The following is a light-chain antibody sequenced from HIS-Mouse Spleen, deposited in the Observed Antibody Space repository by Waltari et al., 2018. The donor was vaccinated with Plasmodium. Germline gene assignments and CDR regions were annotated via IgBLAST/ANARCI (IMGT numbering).Light chain of an antibody. CDR3: QQYKNWPPYT. Sequence: EIVMTQSPATLSVSPGERATLSCRASQSVSSNLAWYQQKPGQAPRLLIYGASTRATGIPASFSGSGSGTEFTLTISSMQSEDFAVYYCQQYKNWPPYTFGQGTKLEIK. CDR2: GAS. CDR1: QSVSSN. V-gene: IGKV3-15*01. J-gene: IGKJ2*01.